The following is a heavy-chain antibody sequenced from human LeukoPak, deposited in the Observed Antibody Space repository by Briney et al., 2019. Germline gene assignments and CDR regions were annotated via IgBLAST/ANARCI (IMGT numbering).Heavy chain of an antibody. CDR3: ATQKKDVVVTVGSFDY. CDR1: GGTFSSYA. CDR2: MNPNSGNT. V-gene: IGHV1-8*03. Sequence: AASVKVSCKASGGTFSSYAISWVRQAPGQGLEWMGWMNPNSGNTGYAQKFQGRVTITRNTSISTAYMELSSLRSEDTAVYYCATQKKDVVVTVGSFDYWGQGTLVTVSS. D-gene: IGHD2-21*02. J-gene: IGHJ4*02.